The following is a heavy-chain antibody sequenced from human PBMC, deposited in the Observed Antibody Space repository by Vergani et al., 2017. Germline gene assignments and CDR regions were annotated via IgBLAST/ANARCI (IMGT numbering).Heavy chain of an antibody. CDR2: IIPILGIA. D-gene: IGHD2-21*01. J-gene: IGHJ6*02. Sequence: QVQLVQSGAEVKKPGSSVKVSCKASGGTFSSYTISWVRQAPGQGLEWMGRIIPILGIANYAQKFQGRVTITADKSTSTAYMVLSSLRSEDTAVYYCARDAGGYSSYYGMDVWGQGTTVTVSS. V-gene: IGHV1-69*08. CDR1: GGTFSSYT. CDR3: ARDAGGYSSYYGMDV.